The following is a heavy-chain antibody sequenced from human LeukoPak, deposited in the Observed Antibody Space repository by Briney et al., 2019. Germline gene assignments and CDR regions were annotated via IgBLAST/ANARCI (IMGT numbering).Heavy chain of an antibody. CDR3: AMRRSNSYYFDY. Sequence: RSETLSLTCTVSGGSMIDHYWSWVRQPPGKGLEWVGYMHHSGKANSNPSLKSRVTISVDTSKNQVSLKLSSVTAADTAVYYCAMRRSNSYYFDYWGQGTLVTVSS. CDR2: MHHSGKA. J-gene: IGHJ4*02. CDR1: GGSMIDHY. V-gene: IGHV4-59*11. D-gene: IGHD1-7*01.